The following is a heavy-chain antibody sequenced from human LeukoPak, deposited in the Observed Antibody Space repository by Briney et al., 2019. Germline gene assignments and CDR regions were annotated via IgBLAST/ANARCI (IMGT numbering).Heavy chain of an antibody. D-gene: IGHD1-1*01. CDR1: GFPFSDHA. CDR3: VRETGNTNYFDS. V-gene: IGHV3-30*03. CDR2: ISYDGRGN. J-gene: IGHJ4*02. Sequence: PGRSLGLSCAASGFPFSDHAMHWVRQAPGKGLEWVAVISYDGRGNDYADSVKGRFTISRDNSQTTLYLQMHSLIIEDTALYFCVRETGNTNYFDSWGQGALVTVSS.